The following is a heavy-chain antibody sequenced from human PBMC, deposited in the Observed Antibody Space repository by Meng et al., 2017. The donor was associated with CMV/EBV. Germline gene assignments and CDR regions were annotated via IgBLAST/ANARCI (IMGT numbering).Heavy chain of an antibody. CDR1: GYTFTSYD. J-gene: IGHJ4*02. Sequence: ASVKVSCKASGYTFTSYDINWVRQATGQGLEWMGWMNPNSGNTGYAQKFQGRVTITRNTSISTAYMELSSLRSEDTAVYYCARGVPLTNYYDSSGYYYSYWGQGTLVTVSS. CDR2: MNPNSGNT. V-gene: IGHV1-8*03. D-gene: IGHD3-22*01. CDR3: ARGVPLTNYYDSSGYYYSY.